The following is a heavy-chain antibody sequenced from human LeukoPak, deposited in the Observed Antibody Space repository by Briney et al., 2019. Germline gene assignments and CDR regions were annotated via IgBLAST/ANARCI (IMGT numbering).Heavy chain of an antibody. CDR2: INPNSGGT. J-gene: IGHJ5*02. D-gene: IGHD3-22*01. CDR1: GYTFTGYY. V-gene: IGHV1-2*02. Sequence: ASVKVSCKASGYTFTGYYMHWVRQAPGQGLEWMGWINPNSGGTNYAQKFQGRVTMTRDTSISTAYMELSRLRSDDTAVYYCARASGDSSGYYHPWSQGTLVTVSS. CDR3: ARASGDSSGYYHP.